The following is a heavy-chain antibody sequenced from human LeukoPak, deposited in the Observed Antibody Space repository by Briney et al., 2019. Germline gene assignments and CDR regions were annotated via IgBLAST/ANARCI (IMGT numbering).Heavy chain of an antibody. Sequence: GGSLRLSCAASGFTFDDYGMSWVRQAPGKGLEWVSGINWNGASTGYADSVKGRFTISRDNAKNSLYLQMSSLRAEDTAVYYCARAGGYCGRISCPYYFDYWGQGSLVAVSS. CDR2: INWNGAST. V-gene: IGHV3-20*04. D-gene: IGHD2-15*01. CDR1: GFTFDDYG. J-gene: IGHJ4*02. CDR3: ARAGGYCGRISCPYYFDY.